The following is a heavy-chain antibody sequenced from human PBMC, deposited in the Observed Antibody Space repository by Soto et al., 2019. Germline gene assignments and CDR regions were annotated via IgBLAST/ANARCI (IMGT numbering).Heavy chain of an antibody. CDR3: ARQRGTMVRGVIVYYYYYYMDV. Sequence: SETLSLTCTVSGGSISSSSYYWGWIRQPPWKGLEWIGSIYYSGSTYYNPSLKSRVTISVDTSKNQFSLKLSSVTAADTAVYYCARQRGTMVRGVIVYYYYYYMDVWGKGTTVTVS. V-gene: IGHV4-39*01. CDR2: IYYSGST. D-gene: IGHD3-10*01. CDR1: GGSISSSSYY. J-gene: IGHJ6*03.